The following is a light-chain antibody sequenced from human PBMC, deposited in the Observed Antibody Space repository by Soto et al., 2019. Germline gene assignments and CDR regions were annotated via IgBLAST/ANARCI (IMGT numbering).Light chain of an antibody. V-gene: IGLV2-14*01. Sequence: QSALTQPASVSGSPGQSITISCTGTSSDVGGYKYVSWYQQHPGKAPKLMIYDVGNRPSGVSNRFSGSKSGNTASLTISGLQAEDEADDYCSSYTSSTTRVFGGGTKLTVL. CDR3: SSYTSSTTRV. CDR2: DVG. CDR1: SSDVGGYKY. J-gene: IGLJ2*01.